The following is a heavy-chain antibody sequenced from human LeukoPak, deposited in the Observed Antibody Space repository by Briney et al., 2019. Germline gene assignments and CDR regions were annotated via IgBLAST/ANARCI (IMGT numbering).Heavy chain of an antibody. CDR3: ARTGHDYSKTYYYYYYYMDV. CDR1: GGSISSSSYY. D-gene: IGHD4-11*01. CDR2: IYYSGST. V-gene: IGHV4-39*07. Sequence: PSETLSLTCTVSGGSISSSSYYWGWIRQPPGKGLEWIGSIYYSGSTHYNPSLKSRVTISVDTSKNQFSLKLSSVTAADTAVYYCARTGHDYSKTYYYYYYYMDVWGKGTTVTVSS. J-gene: IGHJ6*03.